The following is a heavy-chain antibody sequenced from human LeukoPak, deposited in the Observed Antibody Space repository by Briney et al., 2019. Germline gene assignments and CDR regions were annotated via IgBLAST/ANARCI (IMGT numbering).Heavy chain of an antibody. Sequence: PSETLSLTCTVSGGSISSGSYYWTWIRQPAGKGLEWIGRVYTSGTTNYNPSLQSRVTISVDTSKNQSSLRLSSVTAADTAVYYCARDRSDTIFDYWGQGTLVTVS. V-gene: IGHV4-61*02. CDR1: GGSISSGSYY. D-gene: IGHD6-6*01. CDR3: ARDRSDTIFDY. CDR2: VYTSGTT. J-gene: IGHJ4*02.